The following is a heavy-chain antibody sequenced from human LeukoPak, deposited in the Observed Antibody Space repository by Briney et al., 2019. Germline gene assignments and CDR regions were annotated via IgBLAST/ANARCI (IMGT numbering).Heavy chain of an antibody. V-gene: IGHV4-30-4*08. CDR2: IYYSGST. J-gene: IGHJ4*02. CDR1: GGSISSGDYY. CDR3: ATGYDFWSGPNG. Sequence: SETLSLTCTVSGGSISSGDYYWSWIRQPPGKGLEWIGYIYYSGSTYYNPSLKSRVTISVDTSKNQFSLKLSSVTAADTAVYYCATGYDFWSGPNGWGQGTLVTVSS. D-gene: IGHD3-3*01.